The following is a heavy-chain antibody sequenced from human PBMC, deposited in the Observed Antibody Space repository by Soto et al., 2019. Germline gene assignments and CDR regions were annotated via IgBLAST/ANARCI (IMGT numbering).Heavy chain of an antibody. Sequence: QVQLVQSGAEVKKPGSSVKVSCKASGGTFSSYTISWVRQAPGQGLEWMGRIIPILGIANYAQKFQGRVTITADKSTRTDYMELSSLRSEATAVYYCASGNCGGDCYLDNFDYWGQGTLVTVSS. V-gene: IGHV1-69*02. CDR1: GGTFSSYT. D-gene: IGHD2-21*02. J-gene: IGHJ4*02. CDR2: IIPILGIA. CDR3: ASGNCGGDCYLDNFDY.